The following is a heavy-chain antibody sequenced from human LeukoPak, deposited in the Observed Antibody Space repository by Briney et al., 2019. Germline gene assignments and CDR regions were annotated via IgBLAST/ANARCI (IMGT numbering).Heavy chain of an antibody. CDR3: TTHIWGSYRDFDY. V-gene: IGHV3-15*01. Sequence: GGSLRLSCAASGFTFSNAWMSWVRQAPGKGLEWVGRIKSKTDGGTTDYAAPVKGRFTISRDDSKNTLFLQMNSLKTEDTAVYYCTTHIWGSYRDFDYWGQGTLVTVSS. CDR2: IKSKTDGGTT. CDR1: GFTFSNAW. D-gene: IGHD3-16*02. J-gene: IGHJ4*02.